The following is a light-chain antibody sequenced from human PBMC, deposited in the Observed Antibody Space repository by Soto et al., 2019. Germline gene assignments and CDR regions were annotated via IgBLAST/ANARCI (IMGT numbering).Light chain of an antibody. CDR3: EQYGSSSYT. CDR2: GAS. J-gene: IGKJ2*01. Sequence: EIVLPQSPGTLSLSPGERATLSCRASQSVSSSYLACYQQKPGQAPRLLIYGASSRATGIPDRFSGSGSGTDFTLTISGLEPEDFAVYYCEQYGSSSYTFGQGTKLEIK. V-gene: IGKV3-20*01. CDR1: QSVSSSY.